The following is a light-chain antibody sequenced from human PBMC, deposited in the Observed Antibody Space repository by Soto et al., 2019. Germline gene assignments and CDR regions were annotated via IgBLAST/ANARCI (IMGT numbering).Light chain of an antibody. CDR3: QQYNNWPPDRT. CDR2: GAS. CDR1: QSVSSN. V-gene: IGKV3-15*01. Sequence: EIVMTQSPATLSVSPGERATLSCRASQSVSSNLAWYQQKPGQAPRLLIYGASTRATGIPARFSGSGSGTEFTLTISSLQSEDCAIYFCQQYNNWPPDRTFGQGTKGEIK. J-gene: IGKJ1*01.